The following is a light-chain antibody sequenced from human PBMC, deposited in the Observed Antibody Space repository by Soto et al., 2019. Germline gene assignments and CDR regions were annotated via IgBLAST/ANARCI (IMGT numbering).Light chain of an antibody. V-gene: IGKV3-20*01. Sequence: GWTPSPGNLSLSPGGGAPGSCRASQSVGSSYLAWYQQKPGQAPRLLTYGASTRATGIPDRFGGSGSGTDFALTMSTLESEDFAVYNCQQYSLAPGTFGRGTKVDIK. CDR2: GAS. CDR3: QQYSLAPGT. CDR1: QSVGSSY. J-gene: IGKJ1*01.